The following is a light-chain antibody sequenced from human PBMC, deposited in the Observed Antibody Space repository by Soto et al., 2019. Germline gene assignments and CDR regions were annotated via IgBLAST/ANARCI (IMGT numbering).Light chain of an antibody. CDR3: QQYGSCPVT. V-gene: IGKV3-20*01. Sequence: EIVLTQSPGTLSLSPGERATLSCRASQSVSSSYLAWYQQKPGQAPRLLIYGASSRATGIPDRFSGSGSGTDFSLTISRLEPEDFAVYYWQQYGSCPVTFGQGTKVEIK. CDR1: QSVSSSY. CDR2: GAS. J-gene: IGKJ1*01.